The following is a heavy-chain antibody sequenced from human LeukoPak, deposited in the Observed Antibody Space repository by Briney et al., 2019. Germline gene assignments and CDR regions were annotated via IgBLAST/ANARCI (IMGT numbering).Heavy chain of an antibody. CDR3: TTNGWYCLDH. CDR2: IHHRGGT. D-gene: IGHD6-19*01. Sequence: SGTLSLTCAVSGGSISSDNWWSWVRQPPGKRLEWIGEIHHRGGTNYNPSLQSRVTISVDKSNNHFSLRLTSVTAADTAVYYCTTNGWYCLDHWGQGALVTVSS. J-gene: IGHJ1*01. V-gene: IGHV4-4*02. CDR1: GGSISSDNW.